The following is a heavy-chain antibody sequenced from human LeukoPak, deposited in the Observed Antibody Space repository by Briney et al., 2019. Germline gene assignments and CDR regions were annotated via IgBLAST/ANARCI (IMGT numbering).Heavy chain of an antibody. V-gene: IGHV3-21*06. CDR1: GFTFSDFA. D-gene: IGHD1-26*01. CDR2: ITSSSSYI. Sequence: GGSLRLSCAASGFTFSDFAMIWVRQPPGKGLEWISSITSSSSYIYYADSVKGRFTISRDNAKNSLFLQMNNLSPDDTAVYFCARDPYSGNYGNYYYYYMDVWGKGTTVTISS. J-gene: IGHJ6*03. CDR3: ARDPYSGNYGNYYYYYMDV.